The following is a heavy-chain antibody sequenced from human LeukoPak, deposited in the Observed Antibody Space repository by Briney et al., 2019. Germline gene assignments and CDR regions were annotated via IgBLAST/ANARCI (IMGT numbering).Heavy chain of an antibody. Sequence: GGSPRLSCAASGFIFSSYATSWVRQSPGKGLEWVSGLSGGGGSTYYAYYTDSVRGRFTISRDNSKNTLYLEMNSLRAEDTAVYYCAKFYDILTSYFDYWGQGTLVTVSS. D-gene: IGHD3-9*01. CDR1: GFIFSSYA. CDR3: AKFYDILTSYFDY. CDR2: LSGGGGST. V-gene: IGHV3-23*01. J-gene: IGHJ4*02.